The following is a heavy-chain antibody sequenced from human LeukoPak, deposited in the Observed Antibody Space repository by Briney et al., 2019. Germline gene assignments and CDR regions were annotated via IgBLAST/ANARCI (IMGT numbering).Heavy chain of an antibody. CDR2: INHSGST. V-gene: IGHV4-34*01. CDR1: GGFFSGYY. D-gene: IGHD6-19*01. CDR3: AGGGTTVAGTFWFDP. Sequence: SETLSLTCAVYGGFFSGYYWSWIRQPPGKGLEWIGEINHSGSTNYNPSLKSRVTISVDKSKSQFSLKLSSVTAADTAVYYCAGGGTTVAGTFWFDPWGQGTLVTVSS. J-gene: IGHJ5*02.